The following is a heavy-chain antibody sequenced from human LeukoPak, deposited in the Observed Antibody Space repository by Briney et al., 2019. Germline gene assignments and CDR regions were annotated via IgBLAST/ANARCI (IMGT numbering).Heavy chain of an antibody. V-gene: IGHV3-23*01. Sequence: GGSLRLSCAASGFTFTDYAMGWVRQAPGQGLEWASTISASGSTTYYADSVRGRFTISRDNSKNTLSLQMSSLRAEDTAVYYCAKAPTPYNSGFDYWGQGTLAAVSS. CDR1: GFTFTDYA. D-gene: IGHD6-19*01. CDR2: ISASGSTT. CDR3: AKAPTPYNSGFDY. J-gene: IGHJ4*02.